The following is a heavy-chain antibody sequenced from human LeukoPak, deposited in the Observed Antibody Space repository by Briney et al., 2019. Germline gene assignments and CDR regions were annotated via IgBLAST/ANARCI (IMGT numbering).Heavy chain of an antibody. D-gene: IGHD6-19*01. CDR1: GLTFSSYS. J-gene: IGHJ3*02. CDR3: ARELVYSSGWHADAFDI. V-gene: IGHV3-30-3*01. CDR2: ISYDGSNK. Sequence: PGGSLRLSFSASGLTFSSYSMHGVRPAPGKGLEWGAVISYDGSNKYYADSVKGRFTISRDNSKNTLYLQMNSLRAADTAVYYCARELVYSSGWHADAFDIWGQGTMVTVSS.